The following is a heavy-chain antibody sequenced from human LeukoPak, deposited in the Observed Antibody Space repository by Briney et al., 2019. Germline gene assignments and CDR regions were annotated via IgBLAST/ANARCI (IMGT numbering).Heavy chain of an antibody. CDR2: IRSKAYGGTT. CDR3: IRYSSSSWSAISRTIDY. V-gene: IGHV3-49*04. Sequence: GGSLRLSCTASGFTFGDYTMSWVRQAPGKGLEWVGFIRSKAYGGTTEYAASVKGRFTISRDDSKSIAYLQMNSLKTEDTAVYYCIRYSSSSWSAISRTIDYWGQGTLVTVSS. J-gene: IGHJ4*02. CDR1: GFTFGDYT. D-gene: IGHD6-6*01.